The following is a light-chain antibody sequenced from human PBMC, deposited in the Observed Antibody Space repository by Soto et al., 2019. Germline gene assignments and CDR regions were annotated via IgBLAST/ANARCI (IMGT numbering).Light chain of an antibody. CDR3: CSYAGTFTFT. J-gene: IGLJ2*01. CDR1: SSDVGGYNY. Sequence: QSALAQPRSVSGSPGQSVTISCTGSSSDVGGYNYVSWYQHHPGKAPKLMIYDVNKRPSGVPNRFSGSKSANTASLTISGLQAEDEADYFCCSYAGTFTFTFGGGTKLTVL. V-gene: IGLV2-11*01. CDR2: DVN.